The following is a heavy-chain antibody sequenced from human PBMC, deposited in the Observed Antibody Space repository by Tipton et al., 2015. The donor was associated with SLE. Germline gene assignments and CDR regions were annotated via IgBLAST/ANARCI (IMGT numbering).Heavy chain of an antibody. CDR1: GGSISSYY. Sequence: TLSLTCTVSGGSISSYYWSWMRQPPGKGLEWIGYIYYSGSTNYNPSLKSRVTISLDTSKNQFSLKLSSVTAADTAVYYRARGGGFDAFDIWGQGTMVTVSS. CDR3: ARGGGFDAFDI. D-gene: IGHD2-15*01. J-gene: IGHJ3*02. CDR2: IYYSGST. V-gene: IGHV4-59*01.